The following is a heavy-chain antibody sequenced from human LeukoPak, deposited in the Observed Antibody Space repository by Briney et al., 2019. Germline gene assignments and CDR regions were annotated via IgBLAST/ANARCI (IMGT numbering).Heavy chain of an antibody. D-gene: IGHD1-26*01. CDR1: GGSISSGDYY. CDR2: IYYSGST. V-gene: IGHV4-30-4*08. Sequence: PSQTLSLTCTVSGGSISSGDYYWSWTRQPPGKGLEWIGYIYYSGSTYYNPSLKSRVTISVDTSKNQFSLKLSSVTAADTAVYYCAREGVVGATTPFDYWGQGTLVTVSS. CDR3: AREGVVGATTPFDY. J-gene: IGHJ4*02.